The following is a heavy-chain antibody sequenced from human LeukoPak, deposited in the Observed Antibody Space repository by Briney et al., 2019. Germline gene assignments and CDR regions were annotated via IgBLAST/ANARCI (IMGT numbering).Heavy chain of an antibody. CDR3: ARVGYYDSSGYYPFDY. V-gene: IGHV1-69*13. J-gene: IGHJ4*02. CDR1: GGTFSSYA. CDR2: IIPIFGTA. D-gene: IGHD3-22*01. Sequence: SVKVSCKASGGTFSSYAISWVRQAPGQGLEWMGGIIPIFGTANYAQKFQGRVTITADESTSTAYMELSSLRSEDTAVYYCARVGYYDSSGYYPFDYWGQGTLVTVSS.